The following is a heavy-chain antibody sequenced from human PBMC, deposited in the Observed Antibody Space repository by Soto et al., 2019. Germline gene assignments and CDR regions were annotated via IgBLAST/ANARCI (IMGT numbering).Heavy chain of an antibody. CDR3: AREAYYGMDA. J-gene: IGHJ6*02. CDR1: GFTFSRHW. CDR2: INPDASIT. Sequence: EVQVVESGGGLVQPGGSLRLSCAGAGFTFSRHWMHWVRQVPGKGLVWVSRINPDASITTYADSVKGRFAISRDNAKNTLYLQRNSLGAEDTAVSHCAREAYYGMDAWGQVTTVTVSS. V-gene: IGHV3-74*01.